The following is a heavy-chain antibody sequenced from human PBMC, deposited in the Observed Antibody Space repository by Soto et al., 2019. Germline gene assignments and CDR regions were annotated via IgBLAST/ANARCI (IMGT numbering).Heavy chain of an antibody. J-gene: IGHJ3*02. D-gene: IGHD2-2*01. Sequence: SETLSLTCTVSGGSVGSGSYYWSWIRQPPGKGLEWIGYIYYSGSTNYTPSLKSRVTISVDTSKNQFSLKLSSVTAADTAGYYCARDRHVVVPDVIGHGAFDISGQGTMVTVSS. V-gene: IGHV4-61*01. CDR3: ARDRHVVVPDVIGHGAFDI. CDR2: IYYSGST. CDR1: GGSVGSGSYY.